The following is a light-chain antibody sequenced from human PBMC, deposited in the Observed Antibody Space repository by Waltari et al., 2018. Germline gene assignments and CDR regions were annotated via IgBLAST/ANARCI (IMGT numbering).Light chain of an antibody. V-gene: IGKV3-15*01. J-gene: IGKJ2*01. CDR1: QSVSSN. CDR2: GAS. CDR3: QQYNNWPLYT. Sequence: EIVMTQSPATPSVSPGERAPLSCRASQSVSSNLAWYQQKPGQAPRLLIYGASTRATGIPARFSGSGSGTEFTLTISSLQSEDFAVYYCQQYNNWPLYTFGQGTKLEIK.